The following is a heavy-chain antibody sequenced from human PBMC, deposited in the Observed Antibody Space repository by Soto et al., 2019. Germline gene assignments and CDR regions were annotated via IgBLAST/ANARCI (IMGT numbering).Heavy chain of an antibody. CDR3: AKNKTTRPCFGP. J-gene: IGHJ5*02. CDR1: GGSMYIGVYA. D-gene: IGHD1-1*01. CDR2: IYYIGTT. V-gene: IGHV4-31*02. Sequence: TRTVSGGSMYIGVYAGSWIRKHPGKGLEWIGNIYYIGTTSYNPPLKSRVTMSIDTSKNQFSLKLRSVVAADTAMYDCAKNKTTRPCFGPWGQRTLGTVSS.